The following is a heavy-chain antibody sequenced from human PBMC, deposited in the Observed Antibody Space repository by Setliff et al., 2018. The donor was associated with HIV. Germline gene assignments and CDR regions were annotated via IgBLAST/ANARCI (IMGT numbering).Heavy chain of an antibody. Sequence: SETLSLTCTVSGGSISNTNYYWGWIRQPPGKGLEWIGNIFHNGNTYYNATLESRVAISVDTSKRQFSLRMNSVTAADTAVYYCTIPASSLAPNWGRGTQVTVSS. V-gene: IGHV4-39*01. CDR1: GGSISNTNYY. J-gene: IGHJ4*02. CDR2: IFHNGNT. CDR3: TIPASSLAPN.